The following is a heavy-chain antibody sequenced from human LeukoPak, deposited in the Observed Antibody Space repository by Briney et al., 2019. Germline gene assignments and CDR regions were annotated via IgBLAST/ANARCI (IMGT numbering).Heavy chain of an antibody. CDR1: GFSFSSYD. J-gene: IGHJ4*02. D-gene: IGHD1-14*01. Sequence: GGSLRLSCAASGFSFSSYDMHWVRQAPGKGLEWVAIIWFDGSDKYNGDSVKGRFTISRDNSKNTLYLQMNSLSVEDTAVYYCARDLNREDFDYWGQGTLVAVSS. CDR3: ARDLNREDFDY. V-gene: IGHV3-33*01. CDR2: IWFDGSDK.